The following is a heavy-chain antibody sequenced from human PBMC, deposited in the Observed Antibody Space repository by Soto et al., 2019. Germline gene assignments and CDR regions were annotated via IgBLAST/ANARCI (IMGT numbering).Heavy chain of an antibody. D-gene: IGHD3-10*02. CDR2: IYHSGST. Sequence: SETLSLTCAVYGGSFSGYYWSWIRQPPGKGLEWIGEIYHSGSTNYNPSLKSRVTISVDKSKNQFSLKLSSVTAADTAVYYCASVRGGYYYAMDVWGQGTTVTVSS. CDR3: ASVRGGYYYAMDV. CDR1: GGSFSGYY. J-gene: IGHJ6*02. V-gene: IGHV4-34*01.